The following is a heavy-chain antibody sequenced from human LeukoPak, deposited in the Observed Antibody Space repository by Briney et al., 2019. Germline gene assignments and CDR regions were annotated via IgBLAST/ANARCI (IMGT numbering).Heavy chain of an antibody. V-gene: IGHV3-21*01. D-gene: IGHD6-13*01. CDR3: ARYAGYSVTRLDY. J-gene: IGHJ4*02. CDR1: GFTFSSYS. Sequence: GGSLRLSCAASGFTFSSYSMNWVRQAPGKGLEWVSSISSSSSYIYYADSVKGRFTISRDNAKNSLYLQMNSLRAEDTAVYYCARYAGYSVTRLDYWGQGTLVTVSS. CDR2: ISSSSSYI.